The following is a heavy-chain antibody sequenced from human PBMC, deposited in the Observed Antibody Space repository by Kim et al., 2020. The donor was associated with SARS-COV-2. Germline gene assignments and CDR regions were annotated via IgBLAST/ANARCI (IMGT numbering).Heavy chain of an antibody. CDR2: IYYSGST. J-gene: IGHJ4*02. Sequence: SETLSLTCTVSGGSISSYYWSWIRQPPGKGLEWIGYIYYSGSTNYNPSLKSRVTISVDTSKNQFSLKLSSVTAADTAVYYCARHEPGTKRWQIDYWGQGTLVTVSS. CDR3: ARHEPGTKRWQIDY. CDR1: GGSISSYY. V-gene: IGHV4-59*01.